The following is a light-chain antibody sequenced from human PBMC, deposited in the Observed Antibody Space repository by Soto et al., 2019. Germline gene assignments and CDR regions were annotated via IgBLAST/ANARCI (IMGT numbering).Light chain of an antibody. CDR3: QQYYTTIPT. V-gene: IGKV4-1*01. J-gene: IGKJ3*01. CDR1: QSVLYSSNNKNY. Sequence: DIVMTQSPDSLAVSLGERATINCKSSQSVLYSSNNKNYLAWYQQKPGQPPKLLIYWASTRESGVPDRFSGSGSGTDFTLTISSLQAEYVAVYYCQQYYTTIPTFGPGTKVDIK. CDR2: WAS.